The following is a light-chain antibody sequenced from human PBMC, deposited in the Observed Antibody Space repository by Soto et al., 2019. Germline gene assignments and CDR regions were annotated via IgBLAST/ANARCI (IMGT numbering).Light chain of an antibody. V-gene: IGKV1-5*03. CDR1: QSISTW. J-gene: IGKJ1*01. CDR2: KAS. Sequence: DIQMTQSPSTLSASVGDKVTITCRASQSISTWLAWYQQKPGKAPKPLIYKASSSESGVPSRFRGSGSGTEFTLTISGLQAADFATYYCQQYKSPEWTFGQGTKVEIK. CDR3: QQYKSPEWT.